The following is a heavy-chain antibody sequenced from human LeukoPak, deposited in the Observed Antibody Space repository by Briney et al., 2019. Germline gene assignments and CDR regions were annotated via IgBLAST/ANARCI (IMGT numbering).Heavy chain of an antibody. V-gene: IGHV1-2*02. CDR2: INPSGGST. CDR3: ARGGYYDRGDFDY. CDR1: GYTFTSYY. J-gene: IGHJ4*02. D-gene: IGHD3-22*01. Sequence: ASVKVSCKASGYTFTSYYIHWVRQAPGQGLEWMGLINPSGGSTNYAQKFQGRVTMTRDTSISTAYMELSRLRSDDTAVYYCARGGYYDRGDFDYWGQGTLVTVSS.